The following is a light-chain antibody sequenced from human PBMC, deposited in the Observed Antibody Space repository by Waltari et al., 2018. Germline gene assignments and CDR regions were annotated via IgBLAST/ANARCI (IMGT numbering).Light chain of an antibody. CDR3: QHPSKWPPLT. CDR2: DSS. J-gene: IGKJ4*01. Sequence: EIVLTQSPATLSLSLGERATLSCRASQSVGNFLAWYQLKPGPPPRLLIYDSSSSATSIPPTFSGRASETDFTLTISSLEPEDCAGYYCQHPSKWPPLTFGGGTKVEIK. V-gene: IGKV3-11*01. CDR1: QSVGNF.